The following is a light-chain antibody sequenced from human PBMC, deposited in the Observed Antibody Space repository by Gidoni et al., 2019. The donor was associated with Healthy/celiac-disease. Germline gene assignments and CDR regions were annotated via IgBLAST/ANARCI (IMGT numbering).Light chain of an antibody. J-gene: IGLJ1*01. Sequence: SSELTQPPSVSVSPGQTASITCSGDKLGDNYACWYQQKPGQSPVLVIYQDSKRRSGIPERFSGANSGNTATLTISGTQAMDEADYYCQAWDSSTQVFGTGTKVTVL. CDR1: KLGDNY. CDR2: QDS. CDR3: QAWDSSTQV. V-gene: IGLV3-1*01.